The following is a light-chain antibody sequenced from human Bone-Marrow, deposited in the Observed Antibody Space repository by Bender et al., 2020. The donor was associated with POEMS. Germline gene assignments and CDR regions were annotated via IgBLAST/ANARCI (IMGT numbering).Light chain of an antibody. Sequence: SFVLTQPPSVSVAPGQTARITCGGNNVGSKIVHWYQQKPGQAPVLVVYDNSDRPSGIPERFSGSNPGSTATLTISRVEAGDEADYSCQVWDTNSDLWVFGGGTKLTVV. J-gene: IGLJ3*02. CDR3: QVWDTNSDLWV. CDR2: DNS. CDR1: NVGSKI. V-gene: IGLV3-21*02.